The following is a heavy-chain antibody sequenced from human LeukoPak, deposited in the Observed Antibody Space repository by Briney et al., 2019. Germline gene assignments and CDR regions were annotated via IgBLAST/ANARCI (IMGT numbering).Heavy chain of an antibody. CDR1: GGSVTGYY. V-gene: IGHV4-4*07. Sequence: SETLSLTCTVSGGSVTGYYWSWVRQPAGKGLEWIGRIYSGGSTNYNPSLNSRVTMSLDASKNQFSLKMYSVTAADTAVCYCARDRGYNQGGYYYGMDVWGQGTTVTVSS. CDR2: IYSGGST. D-gene: IGHD5-24*01. J-gene: IGHJ6*02. CDR3: ARDRGYNQGGYYYGMDV.